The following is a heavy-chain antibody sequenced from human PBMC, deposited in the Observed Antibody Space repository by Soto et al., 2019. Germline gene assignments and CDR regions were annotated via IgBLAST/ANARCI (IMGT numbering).Heavy chain of an antibody. CDR2: INHSGST. V-gene: IGHV4-34*01. Sequence: SETLSLTCAVYGGSFSGYYWSWIRQPPGKGLEWIGEINHSGSTNYNPSLKSRVTISVDTSKNQFSLKLSSVTAADTAVYYCARVDSGYRQHNWFDPWGQGTLVTVSS. CDR1: GGSFSGYY. D-gene: IGHD5-12*01. J-gene: IGHJ5*02. CDR3: ARVDSGYRQHNWFDP.